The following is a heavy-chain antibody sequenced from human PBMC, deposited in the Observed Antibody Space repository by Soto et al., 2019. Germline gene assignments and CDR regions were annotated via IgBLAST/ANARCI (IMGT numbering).Heavy chain of an antibody. D-gene: IGHD4-17*01. CDR2: ISYDGSNR. J-gene: IGHJ4*02. CDR1: GFSFSSSA. CDR3: ARDFYGDYLFDY. V-gene: IGHV3-30-3*01. Sequence: QVQLVESGGGVVQPGRSLRLSCAASGFSFSSSAMHRARQAPGKGLEWVALISYDGSNRYYPDSVKGRFTISRDNSKNTLYLQMNSLRAEDTAVYYCARDFYGDYLFDYWGQGTLVTVSS.